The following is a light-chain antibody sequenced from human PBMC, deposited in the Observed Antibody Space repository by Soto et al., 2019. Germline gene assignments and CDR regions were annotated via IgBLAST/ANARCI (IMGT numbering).Light chain of an antibody. CDR1: QSINIY. CDR3: QQRYTWPLT. V-gene: IGKV3-11*01. CDR2: DAS. J-gene: IGKJ4*01. Sequence: EIVLTQSPATLSLSPGERATLSCWASQSINIYLAWYQQKPGQAPRLLIYDASNRATGIPARFSGSGSGTDFTLTISSLEPEDFAVYYYQQRYTWPLTFGGGTKVEI.